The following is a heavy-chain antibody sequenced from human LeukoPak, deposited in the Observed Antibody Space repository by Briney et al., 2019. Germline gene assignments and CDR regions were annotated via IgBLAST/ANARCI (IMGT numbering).Heavy chain of an antibody. CDR3: ARDARLEPVDY. J-gene: IGHJ4*02. CDR2: ISSSSSTI. D-gene: IGHD1-14*01. Sequence: GGSLRLSCAASGFTFSSYAMSWVRQAPGKGLEWVSYISSSSSTIYYADSVKGRFTISRDNAKNSLYLQMNSLRAEDTAVYYCARDARLEPVDYWGQGTLVTVSS. V-gene: IGHV3-48*04. CDR1: GFTFSSYA.